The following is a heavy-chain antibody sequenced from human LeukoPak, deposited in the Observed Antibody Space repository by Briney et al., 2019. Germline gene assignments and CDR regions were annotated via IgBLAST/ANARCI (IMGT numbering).Heavy chain of an antibody. CDR3: ARDGRLFGVIVVVPSYYFDY. D-gene: IGHD3-22*01. CDR1: GYTFNSYD. Sequence: GASVKVSCKASGYTFNSYDINWVRQATGQGLEWMGWMNPNSGNTNYAQKLQGRVTMTTDTSTSTAYMELRSLRSDDTAVYYCARDGRLFGVIVVVPSYYFDYWGQGTLVTVSS. CDR2: MNPNSGNT. V-gene: IGHV1-18*01. J-gene: IGHJ4*02.